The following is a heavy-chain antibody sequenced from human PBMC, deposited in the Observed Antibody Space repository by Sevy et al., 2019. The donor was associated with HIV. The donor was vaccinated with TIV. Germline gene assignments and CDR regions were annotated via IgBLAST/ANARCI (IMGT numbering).Heavy chain of an antibody. CDR3: AKDRRPGDYYFDY. V-gene: IGHV3-30*18. Sequence: GGSLRLSCAASGFTFSSYAMHWVRQAPGKGLEWVALISFAGNNKYYADSVKGRFTLSRDNSKNTLYLQMNSLRAEDTALYYCAKDRRPGDYYFDYWGQGTLVTVSS. J-gene: IGHJ4*02. CDR2: ISFAGNNK. D-gene: IGHD2-21*02. CDR1: GFTFSSYA.